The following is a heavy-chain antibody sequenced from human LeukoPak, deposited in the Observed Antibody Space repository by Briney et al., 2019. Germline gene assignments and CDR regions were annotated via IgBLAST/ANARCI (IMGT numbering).Heavy chain of an antibody. D-gene: IGHD6-19*01. Sequence: PGGSLRLSCAASGFTFSSYAMNWVRQAPGKGPEWVATVSTGGDNRYYADSVKGRFTISRDNSKNTLYLQMNSLRAEDTAVYYCARDLSSGWHYFDYWGQGTLVTVSS. V-gene: IGHV3-23*01. CDR1: GFTFSSYA. CDR3: ARDLSSGWHYFDY. J-gene: IGHJ4*02. CDR2: VSTGGDNR.